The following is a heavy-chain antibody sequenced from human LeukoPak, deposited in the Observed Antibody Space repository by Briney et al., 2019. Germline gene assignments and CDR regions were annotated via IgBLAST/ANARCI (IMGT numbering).Heavy chain of an antibody. Sequence: GGSLRLSCAASEFTFWMHWVRQAPGKGLVWVSQINGDGSSTSYADSVRGRFTISRDNAKNTLYLQMNSLRAEDTAVYYCGNLDWGQGTLATVSS. CDR3: GNLD. CDR2: INGDGSST. V-gene: IGHV3-74*01. CDR1: EFTFW. J-gene: IGHJ4*02.